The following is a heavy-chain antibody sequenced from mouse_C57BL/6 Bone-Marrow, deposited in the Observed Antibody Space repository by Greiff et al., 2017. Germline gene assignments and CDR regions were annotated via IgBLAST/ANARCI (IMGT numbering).Heavy chain of an antibody. J-gene: IGHJ2*01. CDR2: IYTGNSAN. D-gene: IGHD1-1*01. CDR3: TRTYVSYLDY. V-gene: IGHV1-5*01. Sequence: EVQLQQSGTVLARPGASVKMSCKTSGYSFTSYWMHWVNQRPGKGLEWIGAIYTGNSANSYNQKFKCKAKLTAVSSASTVYMELSSLTNDDTAVYYCTRTYVSYLDYWGQGTTLTVSS. CDR1: GYSFTSYW.